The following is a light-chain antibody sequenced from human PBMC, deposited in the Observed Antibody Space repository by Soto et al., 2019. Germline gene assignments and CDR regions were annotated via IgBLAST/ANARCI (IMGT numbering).Light chain of an antibody. J-gene: IGKJ5*01. V-gene: IGKV2-30*02. CDR3: MQGTHWPIT. CDR2: KVS. CDR1: QRLVHSDGIAY. Sequence: DGGMTHSPLSLPVTLGHPASSSGISNQRLVHSDGIAYFSWFQQRPGRSPRRLIYKVSNRDSGVPARFSGSGSGTDFALKISRVEAEDVGVYYCMQGTHWPITFGQGTRLEIK.